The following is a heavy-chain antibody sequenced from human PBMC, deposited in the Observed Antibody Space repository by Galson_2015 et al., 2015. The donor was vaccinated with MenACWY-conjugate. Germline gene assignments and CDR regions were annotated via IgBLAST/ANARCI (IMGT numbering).Heavy chain of an antibody. J-gene: IGHJ6*02. V-gene: IGHV3-23*01. CDR3: AKPRGIVATIPGGMDV. Sequence: SLRLSCAASGFTFSTYAMSWVRQAPGEGLEWVSTISGSGASTYYADSVKGRFTISRDKSKSTLYLQMNSLRAEDTAVYYCAKPRGIVATIPGGMDVWGQGTTVTVSS. CDR2: ISGSGAST. D-gene: IGHD5-12*01. CDR1: GFTFSTYA.